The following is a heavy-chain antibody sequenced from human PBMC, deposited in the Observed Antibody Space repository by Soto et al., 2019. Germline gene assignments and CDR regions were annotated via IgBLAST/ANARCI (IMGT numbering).Heavy chain of an antibody. V-gene: IGHV3-21*01. CDR3: ARISGSSSGNYDRDY. CDR2: ISPRSDYM. CDR1: GFTFSSYS. D-gene: IGHD3-10*01. Sequence: EVQLVESGGGLVKPGESLRLSCTDSGFTFSSYSMNWVRQSPGKGLEWVSSISPRSDYMLYADSVKRRFTISRDNAKKSLYLQMNSLRAEDTAIYYCARISGSSSGNYDRDYWGQGTLVTVPS. J-gene: IGHJ4*02.